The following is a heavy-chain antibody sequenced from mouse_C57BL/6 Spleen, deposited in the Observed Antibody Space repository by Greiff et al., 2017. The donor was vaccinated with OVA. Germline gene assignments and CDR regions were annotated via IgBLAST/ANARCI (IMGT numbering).Heavy chain of an antibody. CDR2: IYPGSGNT. J-gene: IGHJ2*01. CDR3: ARHWDFDY. CDR1: GYSFTSYY. Sequence: VQLVESGPELVKPGASVKISCKASGYSFTSYYIHWVKQRPGQGLEWIGWIYPGSGNTKYNEKFKGKATLTADTSSSTAYMQLSSLTSEDSAVYYCARHWDFDYWGQGTTLTVSS. D-gene: IGHD4-1*01. V-gene: IGHV1-66*01.